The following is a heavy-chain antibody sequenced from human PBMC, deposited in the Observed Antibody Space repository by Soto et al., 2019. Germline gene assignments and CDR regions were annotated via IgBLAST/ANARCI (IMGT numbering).Heavy chain of an antibody. CDR2: TIPILGVA. Sequence: QVHLVQSGAEVKKPGSSVKVSCKASGGTFSNYTVSWVRQAPGQGLEWMGRTIPILGVANYAQKFKGRVTIPAEKSTSTAYMELSSLSSEDTAVYYCAITWGQDWLDPWGQGTLVTVSS. CDR1: GGTFSNYT. V-gene: IGHV1-69*02. J-gene: IGHJ5*02. CDR3: AITWGQDWLDP. D-gene: IGHD1-20*01.